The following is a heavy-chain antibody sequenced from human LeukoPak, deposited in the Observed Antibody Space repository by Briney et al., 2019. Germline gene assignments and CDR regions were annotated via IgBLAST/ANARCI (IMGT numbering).Heavy chain of an antibody. CDR1: GFTFSSYG. CDR3: ATLDYWVMGLAARLHFQH. J-gene: IGHJ1*01. Sequence: PGGSLRLSCAASGFTFSSYGMHWVRQAPGKGLEWVAFIRYDGSNKYYADSVKGRFTISRDNSKNTLYLQMNSLRAEDTAVYHCATLDYWVMGLAARLHFQHWGQGTLVTVSS. CDR2: IRYDGSNK. V-gene: IGHV3-30*02. D-gene: IGHD6-6*01.